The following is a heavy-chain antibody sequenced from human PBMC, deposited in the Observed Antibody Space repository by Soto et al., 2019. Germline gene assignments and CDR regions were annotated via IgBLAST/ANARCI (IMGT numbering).Heavy chain of an antibody. CDR1: GFTFSSYP. V-gene: IGHV3-30*04. J-gene: IGHJ4*02. CDR3: ARDLFRGTPDYFDY. Sequence: QVQLVESGGGVVQPGTSLRLSCAASGFTFSSYPFHWVRQAPGKGLEWVAVIGFDGIIKLYADSVKGRFTIYRDDSKNTLYLQMNSLRDEDTAVYCCARDLFRGTPDYFDYWGQGTLVTVSS. CDR2: IGFDGIIK. D-gene: IGHD3-10*01.